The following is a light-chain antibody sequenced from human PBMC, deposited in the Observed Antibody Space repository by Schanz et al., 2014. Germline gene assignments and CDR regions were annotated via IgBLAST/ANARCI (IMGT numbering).Light chain of an antibody. V-gene: IGLV2-14*01. CDR2: EGS. J-gene: IGLJ1*01. CDR3: SSYRRTATVAV. CDR1: SSDFGGHNY. Sequence: QSALTQPASVSGSPGQSITISCTGTSSDFGGHNYVSWYQQHPGKAPKLMIYEGSKRPSGVSNRFSGSKSGNTASLTISGLQAEDEADYYCSSYRRTATVAVFGTGTKLAVL.